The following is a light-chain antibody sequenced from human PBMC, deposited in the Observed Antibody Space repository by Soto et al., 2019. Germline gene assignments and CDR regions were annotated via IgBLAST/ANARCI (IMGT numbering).Light chain of an antibody. CDR1: SSNIGSNY. CDR3: AAWDDSLRGWV. V-gene: IGLV1-47*01. CDR2: RNN. J-gene: IGLJ3*02. Sequence: QSVLTQPPSASGTPGQRVTISCSGSSSNIGSNYVYWYQQLPGTAPKLHIYRNNQRPSGVPDRFSGSKSGTSASLAISGLRSEDEADYYCAAWDDSLRGWVFGGGTKVTVL.